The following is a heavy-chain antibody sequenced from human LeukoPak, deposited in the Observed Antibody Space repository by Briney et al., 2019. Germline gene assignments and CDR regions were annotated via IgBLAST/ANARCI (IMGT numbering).Heavy chain of an antibody. CDR1: GFTFSSYA. D-gene: IGHD6-13*01. CDR3: VKGGRIIAAPIDY. CDR2: ISSSGGTT. Sequence: GGSLRLSCSASGFTFSSYAMHWVRQAPGKGLEYVSAISSSGGTTYSADSVKGRFTISRDNSKNSLYVQMSRLRVEDTAVYYCVKGGRIIAAPIDYWGQGTLVTVSS. V-gene: IGHV3-64*05. J-gene: IGHJ4*02.